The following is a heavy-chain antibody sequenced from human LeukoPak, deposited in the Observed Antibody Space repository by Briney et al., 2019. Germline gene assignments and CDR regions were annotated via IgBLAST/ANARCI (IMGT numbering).Heavy chain of an antibody. CDR2: ISGSGGST. CDR3: AKGGSSSAEIFAY. V-gene: IGHV3-23*01. D-gene: IGHD6-6*01. Sequence: GGSLRLSCAASGFTFSSYAMSWVRRAPGKGLEGVSAISGSGGSTYYADSVKGRFTISRDNSKNTLYLQMNSLRAEDTAVYYCAKGGSSSAEIFAYWGQGTLVTVSS. J-gene: IGHJ4*02. CDR1: GFTFSSYA.